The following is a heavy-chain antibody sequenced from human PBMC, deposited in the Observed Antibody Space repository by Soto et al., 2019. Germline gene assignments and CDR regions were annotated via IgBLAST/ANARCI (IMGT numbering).Heavy chain of an antibody. J-gene: IGHJ6*03. V-gene: IGHV3-74*01. CDR2: INSDGSVS. CDR3: ARGDCVGGTCYSLAGSFYYYMDV. D-gene: IGHD2-15*01. Sequence: EVQLVESGGGLVQPGGSLRLSCAASGFTFSNYWMYWVRQAPGKGLVWVSRINSDGSVSSYADSVKGRLTISRDTVKNTLYLPMDGLRAEDTAVYYCARGDCVGGTCYSLAGSFYYYMDVWGKGTTVTVFS. CDR1: GFTFSNYW.